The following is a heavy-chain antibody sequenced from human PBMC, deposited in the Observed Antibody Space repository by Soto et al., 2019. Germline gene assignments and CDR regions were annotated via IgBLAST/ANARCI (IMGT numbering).Heavy chain of an antibody. J-gene: IGHJ4*02. CDR3: ARRGSGSNSDF. Sequence: SRASGYAFTSNSMQWVRQAPGQGLEWMGIINPNADTTTYAQKFQGRVTMTRYTSTSTVYMELTSLRSEDTAVYYCARRGSGSNSDFWGQGTLVTVSS. D-gene: IGHD3-10*01. CDR1: GYAFTSNS. V-gene: IGHV1-46*03. CDR2: INPNADTT.